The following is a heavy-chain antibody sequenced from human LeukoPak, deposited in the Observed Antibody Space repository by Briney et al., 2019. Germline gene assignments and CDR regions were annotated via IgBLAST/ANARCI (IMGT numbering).Heavy chain of an antibody. CDR3: ARHTRIGYSYGFEV. V-gene: IGHV4-39*01. Sequence: NPSETLSLTCTVSDGSISSSIYYWGWIRQPPGKGLEWIGRMFYRGSTYYDPSLKSRVIISVDTPKNQFSLKVSSVTAADTAVYYCARHTRIGYSYGFEVWGQGTLVTVSS. CDR1: DGSISSSIYY. D-gene: IGHD5-18*01. CDR2: MFYRGST. J-gene: IGHJ4*02.